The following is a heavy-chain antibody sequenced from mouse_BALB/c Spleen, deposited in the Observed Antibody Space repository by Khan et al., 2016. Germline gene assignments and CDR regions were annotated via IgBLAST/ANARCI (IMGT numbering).Heavy chain of an antibody. CDR2: INKDSSTI. Sequence: VKLLESGGGLVQPGGSLKLSCAASGFDFSRYWMSWVRQAPGKGIERIGEINKDSSTINYTPSIKDKFIITRDNAKNPLYLQMSKVRSEYTALYYCASPSDYDTMGYWGQVTSVTVSS. CDR3: ASPSDYDTMGY. V-gene: IGHV4-1*02. J-gene: IGHJ4*01. D-gene: IGHD2-4*01. CDR1: GFDFSRYW.